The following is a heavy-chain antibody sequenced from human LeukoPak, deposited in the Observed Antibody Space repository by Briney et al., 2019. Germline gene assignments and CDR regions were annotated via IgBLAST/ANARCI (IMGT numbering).Heavy chain of an antibody. J-gene: IGHJ4*02. Sequence: GGSLRLSCAASGFTFSSYAMSWVRQAPGKGLEWVSSISSSSSYIYYADSVKGRFTISRDNAKNSLYLQMSSLRAEDTAVYYCAKVVGPGGDYGGQGTRVSVS. CDR3: AKVVGPGGDY. CDR2: ISSSSSYI. CDR1: GFTFSSYA. V-gene: IGHV3-21*01.